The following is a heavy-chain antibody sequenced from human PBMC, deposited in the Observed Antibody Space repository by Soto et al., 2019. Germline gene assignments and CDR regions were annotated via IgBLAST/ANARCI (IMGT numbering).Heavy chain of an antibody. CDR2: IWYDGSNK. CDR1: GFTFSSYG. V-gene: IGHV3-33*01. J-gene: IGHJ6*03. D-gene: IGHD4-4*01. Sequence: GGSLRLSCAASGFTFSSYGMHWVRQAPGKGLEWVAVIWYDGSNKYYADSVKGRFTISRDNSKNTLYLQMNSLRAEDTAVYYCARGGSWYSNYGSGYYMDVWGKGTTVTVSS. CDR3: ARGGSWYSNYGSGYYMDV.